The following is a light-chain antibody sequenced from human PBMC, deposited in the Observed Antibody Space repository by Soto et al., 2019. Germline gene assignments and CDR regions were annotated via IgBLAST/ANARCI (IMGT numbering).Light chain of an antibody. CDR1: QSVTTR. Sequence: IVLTQSPGTLSLSPGERVTLSCRASQSVTTRLAWYQHKPGQAPTLLMSGASNRASGVPVRLSGSGSGTDFTLTITRLEPEDFALYYVQQYGGSTITFGLGKRLEIX. J-gene: IGKJ5*01. CDR2: GAS. CDR3: QQYGGSTIT. V-gene: IGKV3-20*01.